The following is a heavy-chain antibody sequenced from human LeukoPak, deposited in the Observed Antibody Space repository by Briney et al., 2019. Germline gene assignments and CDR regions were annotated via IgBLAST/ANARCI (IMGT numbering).Heavy chain of an antibody. D-gene: IGHD1-7*01. CDR1: GGTFSSYA. CDR2: IIPIFGTA. Sequence: ASVKVSCKASGGTFSSYAISWVRQAPGQGLEWRGGIIPIFGTANYAQKFQGRVTITTDESTSTAYMELSSLRSEDTAVYYCARDNYAGANWFDPWGQGTLVTVSS. CDR3: ARDNYAGANWFDP. V-gene: IGHV1-69*05. J-gene: IGHJ5*02.